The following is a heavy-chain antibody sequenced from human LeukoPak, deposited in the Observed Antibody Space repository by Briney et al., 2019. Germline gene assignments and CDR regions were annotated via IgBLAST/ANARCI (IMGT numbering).Heavy chain of an antibody. D-gene: IGHD1-1*01. CDR3: ARLTTYYYYYMDV. Sequence: NPSETLSLTCTVSGGSISSSSYYWGWIRQPPGKGLEWIGSIYYSGSTYYNPSLKSRVTISVDTSKNQFSLKLSSVTAADTAVYYCARLTTYYYYYMDVWGKGTTVTISS. J-gene: IGHJ6*03. CDR2: IYYSGST. V-gene: IGHV4-39*07. CDR1: GGSISSSSYY.